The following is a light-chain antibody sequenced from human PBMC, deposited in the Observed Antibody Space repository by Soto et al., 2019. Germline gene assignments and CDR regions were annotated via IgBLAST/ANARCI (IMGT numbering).Light chain of an antibody. J-gene: IGLJ1*01. V-gene: IGLV2-14*01. CDR1: SSDVGGYNY. Sequence: QSALTQPASVSGSPGQSITISCTGTSSDVGGYNYVSWYQQHPGKAPKLMIYEVNKRPSEVSNRFSGSKSGNTASLTISGLQPEDEADYYCNSYTSRYTFVLGTGTKVTAL. CDR2: EVN. CDR3: NSYTSRYTFV.